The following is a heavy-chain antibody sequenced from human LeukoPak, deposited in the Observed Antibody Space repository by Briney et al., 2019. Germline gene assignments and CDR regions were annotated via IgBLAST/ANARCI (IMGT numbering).Heavy chain of an antibody. CDR3: ARGGAVAGTRLDY. J-gene: IGHJ4*02. V-gene: IGHV4-59*12. D-gene: IGHD6-19*01. Sequence: SETLSLTCTVSGGSISSYYWSWIRQPPGKGLEWIGYIYYSGSTNYNPSLKSRVTMSVDTSKNQFSLKLSSVTAADTAVYYCARGGAVAGTRLDYWGQGTLVTVSS. CDR1: GGSISSYY. CDR2: IYYSGST.